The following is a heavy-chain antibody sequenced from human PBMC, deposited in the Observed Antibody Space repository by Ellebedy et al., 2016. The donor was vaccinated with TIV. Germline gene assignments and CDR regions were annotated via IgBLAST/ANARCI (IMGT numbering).Heavy chain of an antibody. D-gene: IGHD4-17*01. CDR1: GGSISSGDYY. V-gene: IGHV4-30-4*01. CDR2: IYYSGST. CDR3: ARGPKGGSDYGDSPGMDV. J-gene: IGHJ6*02. Sequence: SETLSLXXTVSGGSISSGDYYWSWIRQPPGKGLEWIGYIYYSGSTYYNPSLKSRVTISVDTSKNQFSLKLSSVTAADTAVYYCARGPKGGSDYGDSPGMDVWGQGTTVTVSS.